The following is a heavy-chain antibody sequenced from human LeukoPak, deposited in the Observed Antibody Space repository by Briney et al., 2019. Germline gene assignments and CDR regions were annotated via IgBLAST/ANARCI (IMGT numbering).Heavy chain of an antibody. Sequence: ASVKVSCKASGYTFTGYYMHWVRQAPGQGLEWMGWINPNSGGTNYAQKFQGRVTMTRDTSISTAYMELSRLRSDDTAVYYCARDFPYYYGSGSYYNSNWFDPWGQGTLVTVSS. V-gene: IGHV1-2*02. J-gene: IGHJ5*02. CDR2: INPNSGGT. CDR1: GYTFTGYY. D-gene: IGHD3-10*01. CDR3: ARDFPYYYGSGSYYNSNWFDP.